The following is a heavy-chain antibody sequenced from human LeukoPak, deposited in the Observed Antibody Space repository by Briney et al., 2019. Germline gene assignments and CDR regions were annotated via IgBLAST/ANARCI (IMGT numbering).Heavy chain of an antibody. CDR1: GFTFDRFA. D-gene: IGHD6-19*01. CDR2: IGSNGRST. V-gene: IGHV3-64D*06. Sequence: GGSLRLSCSASGFTFDRFAMHWVRQAPGKGLEYLSGIGSNGRSTHNADSVKGRFTISRDNSKNTMFLQMTSLRAEDTAVYYCVNQISGWVYWGQGTLVTVSS. CDR3: VNQISGWVY. J-gene: IGHJ4*02.